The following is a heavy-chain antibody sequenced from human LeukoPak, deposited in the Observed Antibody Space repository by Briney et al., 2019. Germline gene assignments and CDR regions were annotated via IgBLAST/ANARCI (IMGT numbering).Heavy chain of an antibody. CDR2: ISWNSGSI. CDR1: GFTLDDYA. V-gene: IGHV3-9*03. D-gene: IGHD2-2*01. J-gene: IGHJ6*03. Sequence: GRSLRLSCAASGFTLDDYAMHWVRQAPGKGLEWVSGISWNSGSIGYADSVKGRFTISRDNAKNSLYLQMNSLRAEDMALYYCAKEGCSSTSCPYYYYYMDVWGKGTTVTVSS. CDR3: AKEGCSSTSCPYYYYYMDV.